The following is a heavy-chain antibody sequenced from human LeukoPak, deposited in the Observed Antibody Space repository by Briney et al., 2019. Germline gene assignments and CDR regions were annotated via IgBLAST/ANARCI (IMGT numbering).Heavy chain of an antibody. CDR2: IRSKANSYAT. V-gene: IGHV3-73*01. D-gene: IGHD2-2*01. J-gene: IGHJ4*02. CDR3: SSGGYCTSTSCYGEN. CDR1: GFTFSGSA. Sequence: PGGSLRLSCATSGFTFSGSAMHWARQASGKGLEWVGRIRSKANSYATAYAASVKGRFTISRDDSKNTAYLQMNSLKTEDTAVYFCSSGGYCTSTSCYGENWGQGTLVTVSS.